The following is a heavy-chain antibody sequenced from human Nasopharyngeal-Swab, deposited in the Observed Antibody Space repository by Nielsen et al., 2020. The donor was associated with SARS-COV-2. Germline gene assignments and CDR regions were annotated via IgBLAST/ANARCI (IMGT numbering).Heavy chain of an antibody. CDR1: GFIFSTYA. Sequence: GESLKISCAASGFIFSTYAMSWVRQAPGAGLEWVSAISDSGGRTYYADSVKGRFTISRDNSQNTLFLQMNSLRAEDTAVYYCAKSDDAVDIWGQGTMVTVSS. J-gene: IGHJ3*02. V-gene: IGHV3-23*01. CDR3: AKSDDAVDI. CDR2: ISDSGGRT.